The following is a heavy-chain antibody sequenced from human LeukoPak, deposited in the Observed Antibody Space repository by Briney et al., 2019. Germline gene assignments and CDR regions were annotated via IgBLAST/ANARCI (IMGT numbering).Heavy chain of an antibody. V-gene: IGHV3-48*03. D-gene: IGHD3-10*01. CDR3: ARGSYSAAIDY. J-gene: IGHJ4*02. CDR1: GFTFSSYE. CDR2: ISSSGSTI. Sequence: GGSPRLSCAASGFTFSSYEMNWVRQAPGKGLEWVSYISSSGSTIYYADSVKGRFTISRDNAKNSLYLQMNSLRAEDTAVYYCARGSYSAAIDYWGQGTLVTVSS.